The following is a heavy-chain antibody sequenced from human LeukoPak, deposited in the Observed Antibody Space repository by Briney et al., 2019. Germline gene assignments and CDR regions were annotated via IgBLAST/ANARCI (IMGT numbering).Heavy chain of an antibody. D-gene: IGHD5-18*01. CDR1: GFTFSNAW. J-gene: IGHJ4*02. CDR3: ARDLAYSRLDY. Sequence: GGSLRLSCAASGFTFSNAWMNWVRQAPGKGLEWVASINPDGNKKYSADSVKGRFTISRDNAENSLYLQMNSLRVEDTAFYYCARDLAYSRLDYWGQGMLVTVSS. V-gene: IGHV3-7*01. CDR2: INPDGNKK.